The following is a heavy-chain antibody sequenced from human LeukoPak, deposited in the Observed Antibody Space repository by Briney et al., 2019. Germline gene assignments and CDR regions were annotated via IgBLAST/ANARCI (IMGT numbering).Heavy chain of an antibody. J-gene: IGHJ4*02. CDR3: ARDDYGDYVSLDY. D-gene: IGHD4-17*01. CDR2: INPNSGGT. CDR1: GYTFAGYY. V-gene: IGHV1-2*02. Sequence: ASVKVSCKASGYTFAGYYMHWGRQAPGQGLEWMGWINPNSGGTNYAQKFQGRVTMTRDTSISTAYMELSRLRSDDTAVYYCARDDYGDYVSLDYWGQGTLVTVSS.